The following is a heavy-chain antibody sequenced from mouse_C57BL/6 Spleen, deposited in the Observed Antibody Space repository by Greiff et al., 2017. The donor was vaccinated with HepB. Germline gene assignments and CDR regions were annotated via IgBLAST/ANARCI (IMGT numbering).Heavy chain of an antibody. Sequence: VQLQQSDAELVKPGASVKISCKVSGYTFTDHTIHWMKQRPEQGLEWIGYIYPRDGSTKYNEKFKGKATLTADKSSSTAYMQLNSLKSEDSAVYFCARTYCYGSIHWYFDVWGTGTTVTVSS. CDR1: GYTFTDHT. CDR3: ARTYCYGSIHWYFDV. V-gene: IGHV1-78*01. D-gene: IGHD1-1*01. J-gene: IGHJ1*03. CDR2: IYPRDGST.